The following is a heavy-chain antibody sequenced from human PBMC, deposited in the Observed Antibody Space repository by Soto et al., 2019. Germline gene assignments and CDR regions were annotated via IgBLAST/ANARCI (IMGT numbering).Heavy chain of an antibody. V-gene: IGHV4-39*01. D-gene: IGHD6-13*01. CDR2: IYYSGST. CDR1: GGSISSSSYY. J-gene: IGHJ4*02. CDR3: ARRSSSWYVGFGY. Sequence: QLQLQESGPGLVKPSETLSLTCTVSGGSISSSSYYWGWIRQPPGKGLEWIGSIYYSGSTYYNPSLKSRVTISVDTSKNQFSLKLSSVTAADTAVYYCARRSSSWYVGFGYWGQGTLVTVSS.